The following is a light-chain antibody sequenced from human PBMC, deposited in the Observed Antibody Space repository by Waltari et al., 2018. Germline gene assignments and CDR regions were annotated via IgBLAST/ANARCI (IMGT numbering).Light chain of an antibody. V-gene: IGLV3-21*04. CDR2: YDS. J-gene: IGLJ1*01. Sequence: SCVLTQAHSVSVAPGETARNTWGGNKIAYKNVGCYQQKLGQAPVLVIFYDSDRPSGIPGRFSGSNSGNTATMTISRAEAGDEADYYCQVWDTSIDLSVFGTGTKVTVL. CDR1: KIAYKN. CDR3: QVWDTSIDLSV.